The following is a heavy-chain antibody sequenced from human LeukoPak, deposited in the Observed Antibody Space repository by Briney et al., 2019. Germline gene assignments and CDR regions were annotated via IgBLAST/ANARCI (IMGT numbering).Heavy chain of an antibody. V-gene: IGHV3-21*01. D-gene: IGHD3-10*01. CDR1: GFTFSSYR. CDR3: ATASNYGSGVHFDY. CDR2: ITSRSYI. Sequence: GGSLRLSCAASGFTFSSYRMNWVRQAPGKGLEWVPSITSRSYIYYGDSVKGRFTISRDNAKNSLYLQMNSLRAEDTAVYYCATASNYGSGVHFDYWGQGTLVTVSS. J-gene: IGHJ4*02.